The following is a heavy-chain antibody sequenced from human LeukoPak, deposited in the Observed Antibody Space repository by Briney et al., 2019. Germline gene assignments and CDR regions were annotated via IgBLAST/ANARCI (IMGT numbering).Heavy chain of an antibody. V-gene: IGHV4-59*01. D-gene: IGHD3-3*01. CDR2: ISDTGKA. CDR1: GASLSSYY. CDR3: VTGYYEPFDN. J-gene: IGHJ4*02. Sequence: SETLSLTCSVSGASLSSYYWGWIRQSPGKGLEWLGYISDTGKADYNPSLKSRGTLSLDTSKNQFSLRLTSVTAADAAVYYCVTGYYEPFDNWGQGTLVTVSS.